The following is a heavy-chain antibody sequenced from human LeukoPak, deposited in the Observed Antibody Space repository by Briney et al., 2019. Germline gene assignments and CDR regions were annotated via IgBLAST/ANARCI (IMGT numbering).Heavy chain of an antibody. CDR1: GFTVSSNY. Sequence: GGSLRLSCAASGFTVSSNYMSWVRQAPGKGLEWVSAIYSGGSTYYADSVKGRFTISRHNSKNTLYLQMNSLRAEDTAVYYCARDTRGYIDYWGQGTLVTVSS. CDR2: IYSGGST. J-gene: IGHJ4*02. CDR3: ARDTRGYIDY. V-gene: IGHV3-53*04.